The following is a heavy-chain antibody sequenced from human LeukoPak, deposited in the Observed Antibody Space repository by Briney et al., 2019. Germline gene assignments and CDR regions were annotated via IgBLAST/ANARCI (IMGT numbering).Heavy chain of an antibody. CDR2: LSYGGVNT. J-gene: IGHJ4*02. CDR3: AGSWFYRDYFEY. D-gene: IGHD3-10*01. CDR1: GVTFSTHV. Sequence: PGGSLRLSCAVSGVTFSTHVIHWVRQAPGKGLEWVALLSYGGVNTHYAESVKGRFIVSRDNSMNTLYLQMNSLRVEDTAVYYCAGSWFYRDYFEYWGQGTLVTVSS. V-gene: IGHV3-30*19.